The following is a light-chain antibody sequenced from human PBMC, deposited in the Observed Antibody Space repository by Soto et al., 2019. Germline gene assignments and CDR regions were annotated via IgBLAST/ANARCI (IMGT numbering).Light chain of an antibody. CDR1: RSVSSN. V-gene: IGKV3-15*01. CDR2: GAS. Sequence: EIVMTQSPATLSVSPGERATLSCRASRSVSSNLAWHQQKPGQAPRLLIYGASTTATGIPARFSGSGSGTEFTLTISSLQSEDFAVYYCQQYNNWPYTFGQGTKLEIK. CDR3: QQYNNWPYT. J-gene: IGKJ2*01.